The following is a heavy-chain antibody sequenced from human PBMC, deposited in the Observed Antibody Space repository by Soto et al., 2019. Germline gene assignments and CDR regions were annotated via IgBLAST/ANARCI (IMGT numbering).Heavy chain of an antibody. CDR3: AKDRTHRIYYYDYTGLDY. Sequence: LRLSCAASGFTFSDYAMHWVRQAPGKGLEWVAVVSHDGRNTHYADSVRGRFTISRDNSENMLSLQMTSLRVEDTAVYYCAKDRTHRIYYYDYTGLDYWGQGTLVTVSS. D-gene: IGHD3-22*01. CDR1: GFTFSDYA. J-gene: IGHJ4*01. CDR2: VSHDGRNT. V-gene: IGHV3-30*18.